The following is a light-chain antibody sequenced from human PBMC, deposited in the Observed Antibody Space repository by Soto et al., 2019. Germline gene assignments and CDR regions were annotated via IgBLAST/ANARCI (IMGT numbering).Light chain of an antibody. CDR1: SSDVGRYNY. Sequence: QSALTQPRSVSGSPGQSVTISCTGTSSDVGRYNYVSWYQHHPGKAPRLMIYEVNKRPSGVPDRFSGSKSGYTASLTVSGLQTEDEAFYYCSSSAGIYHYLVFGGGTKLTVL. CDR3: SSSAGIYHYLV. CDR2: EVN. J-gene: IGLJ3*02. V-gene: IGLV2-11*01.